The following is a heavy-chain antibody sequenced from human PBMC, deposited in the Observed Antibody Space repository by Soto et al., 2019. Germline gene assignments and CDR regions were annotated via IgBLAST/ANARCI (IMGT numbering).Heavy chain of an antibody. J-gene: IGHJ6*02. D-gene: IGHD3-10*01. CDR1: GFTLTTYT. CDR3: VRERGLSSFYGMDV. V-gene: IGHV3-21*01. CDR2: ITSSSGHI. Sequence: PGGSLRLSCEASGFTLTTYTMNWVRQASGKGLEWVSSITSSSGHIYYADSVKGRFTIPRDNARNSLYLQMNSLRAEDTAVYYCVRERGLSSFYGMDVWGQGTTVTV.